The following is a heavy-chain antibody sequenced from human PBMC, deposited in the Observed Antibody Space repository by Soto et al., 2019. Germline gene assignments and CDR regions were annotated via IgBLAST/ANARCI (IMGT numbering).Heavy chain of an antibody. CDR1: VFTFSIYG. Sequence: LRVSWASSVFTFSIYGMHWVRQSPGKGLEWVAVISYDGSNKYYADSVKGRFTISRDNSKNTLYLQMNSLRAEDTAVYYCAKEGHSSGWYWYFDYWGQGTMVTVSS. CDR3: AKEGHSSGWYWYFDY. J-gene: IGHJ4*02. V-gene: IGHV3-30*18. D-gene: IGHD6-19*01. CDR2: ISYDGSNK.